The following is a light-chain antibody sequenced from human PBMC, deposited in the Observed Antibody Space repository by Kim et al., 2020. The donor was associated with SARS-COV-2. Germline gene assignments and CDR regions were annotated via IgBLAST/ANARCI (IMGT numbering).Light chain of an antibody. Sequence: VSPGQTACITCYGDKLGDKYACWYQQKPGQYPVLVIYQDTKRPSGIPERFSGSNSGNTATLTISGTQAMDEADEYCQAWDSSTAVFGGGTQLTFL. J-gene: IGLJ3*02. CDR1: KLGDKY. V-gene: IGLV3-1*01. CDR2: QDT. CDR3: QAWDSSTAV.